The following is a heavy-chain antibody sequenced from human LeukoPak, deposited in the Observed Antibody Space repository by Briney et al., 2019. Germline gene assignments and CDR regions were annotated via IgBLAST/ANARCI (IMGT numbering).Heavy chain of an antibody. CDR1: GGSFSGYY. Sequence: PSETLSLTCAVYGGSFSGYYWSWIRQPPGKGLEWIGEINHSGSTNYNPSLKSRVTISVDTSKNQISLKLSSVTAADTAVYYCAREQWLSSEGAFDIWGQGTMVTVSS. V-gene: IGHV4-34*01. CDR2: INHSGST. J-gene: IGHJ3*02. D-gene: IGHD6-19*01. CDR3: AREQWLSSEGAFDI.